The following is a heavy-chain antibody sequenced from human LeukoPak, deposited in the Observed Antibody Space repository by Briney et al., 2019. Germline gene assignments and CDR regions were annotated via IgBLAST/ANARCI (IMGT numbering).Heavy chain of an antibody. V-gene: IGHV1-69*13. J-gene: IGHJ4*02. Sequence: ASVKVSCKASGGTFSSYAISWVRQAPGQGLEWMGGIIPIFGTANYAQKFQGRVTITADESTSTAYKELSSLRSEDTAVYYCAGRTGYSGYDWDYWGQGTLVTVSS. CDR1: GGTFSSYA. CDR2: IIPIFGTA. CDR3: AGRTGYSGYDWDY. D-gene: IGHD5-12*01.